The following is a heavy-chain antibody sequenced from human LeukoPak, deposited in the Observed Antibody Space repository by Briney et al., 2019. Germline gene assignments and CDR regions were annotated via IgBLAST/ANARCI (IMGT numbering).Heavy chain of an antibody. D-gene: IGHD3-3*01. V-gene: IGHV1-18*01. CDR3: ARDVYYDFWSGYSNDYYYGMDV. Sequence: ASVKVSCKASGYTFTSYGISWVRQAPGQGLEWMGWISAYNGNTNYAQKLQGRVTMTTDTSTSTAYMELRSLRSDDTAVYYCARDVYYDFWSGYSNDYYYGMDVWGQGTTVTVSS. CDR2: ISAYNGNT. CDR1: GYTFTSYG. J-gene: IGHJ6*02.